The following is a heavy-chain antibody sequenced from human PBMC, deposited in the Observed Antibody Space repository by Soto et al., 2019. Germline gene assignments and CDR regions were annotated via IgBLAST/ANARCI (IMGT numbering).Heavy chain of an antibody. Sequence: SETLSLTCTVSGGSMIAYYWNWMRQPPGKGLQWIGYTYYSGSTTYNPSLKSRVTISVDSSKNQFSLKLDSVTPADTAVYYCARVRGTAGKRYFDYRGPGTRVTVSS. CDR3: ARVRGTAGKRYFDY. J-gene: IGHJ4*02. D-gene: IGHD6-13*01. CDR2: TYYSGST. CDR1: GGSMIAYY. V-gene: IGHV4-59*01.